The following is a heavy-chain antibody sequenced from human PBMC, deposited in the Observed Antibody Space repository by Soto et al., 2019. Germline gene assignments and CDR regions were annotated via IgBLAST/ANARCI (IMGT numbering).Heavy chain of an antibody. CDR3: ASHYDMWSGYLSPVDY. CDR1: GYTFSDYY. Sequence: QVQLVESGGDLVKRGGSLRLSCAASGYTFSDYYMSWIRQAPGKGLXXXXXIDTXSTKIYYADSVKGRFTISRDNAKNSLYLEMNSLRDEDTAVYYCASHYDMWSGYLSPVDYWGQGTLVTVSS. V-gene: IGHV3-11*01. D-gene: IGHD3-3*01. CDR2: IDTXSTKI. J-gene: IGHJ4*02.